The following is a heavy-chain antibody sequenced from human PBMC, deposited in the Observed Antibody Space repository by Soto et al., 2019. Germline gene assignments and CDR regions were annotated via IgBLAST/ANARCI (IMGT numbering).Heavy chain of an antibody. CDR1: GFSLSSGRGG. V-gene: IGHV2-26*02. D-gene: IGHD6-19*01. CDR3: ARIWRSSGGVNYFDL. J-gene: IGHJ2*01. Sequence: QVTLKESGPVLVKPTETLTLTCSVSGFSLSSGRGGVSWIRQPPGKALECLAHILSNDEKSYSTSLKSRLTISKHTSASQVVLIMTNMDPVDTATYYCARIWRSSGGVNYFDLWGRGTLVTDSS. CDR2: ILSNDEK.